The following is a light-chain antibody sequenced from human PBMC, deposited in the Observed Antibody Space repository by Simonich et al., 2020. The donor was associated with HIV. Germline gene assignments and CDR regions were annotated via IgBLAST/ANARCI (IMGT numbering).Light chain of an antibody. CDR2: GYR. Sequence: QSVLTQPPSVSGAPGQRVTISCTGSSSNIGAGYDVHWYQQLPGTAPKLLIYGYRNRPSGVPDRFSGSKSGTSASLAITGLQADDEADYYCQSYDSSLSGYVFGTGTKVTVL. J-gene: IGLJ1*01. V-gene: IGLV1-40*01. CDR3: QSYDSSLSGYV. CDR1: SSNIGAGYD.